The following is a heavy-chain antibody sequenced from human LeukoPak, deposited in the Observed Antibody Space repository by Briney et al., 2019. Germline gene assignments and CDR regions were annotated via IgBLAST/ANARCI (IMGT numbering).Heavy chain of an antibody. CDR1: GGSISSDY. V-gene: IGHV4-59*08. D-gene: IGHD3-10*01. J-gene: IGHJ3*02. Sequence: SETLSLTCSVSGGSISSDYWSWIRQSPGKGLEWIGYIHYSGSTNYNPSLKSRVTISVDTSNMQFSLKLTSVTAADTAVYYCSRSSGYYDAFDIWGQGTMVTASS. CDR2: IHYSGST. CDR3: SRSSGYYDAFDI.